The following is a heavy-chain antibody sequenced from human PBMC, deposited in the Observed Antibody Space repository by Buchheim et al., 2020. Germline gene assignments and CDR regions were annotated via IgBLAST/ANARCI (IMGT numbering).Heavy chain of an antibody. D-gene: IGHD2-21*02. CDR2: IDPSDSYT. Sequence: EVQLVQSGAEVKKPGESLRISCKGSGYSFTSYWISWVRQMPGKGLEWMGRIDPSDSYTNYSPSFQGHVTISADKSISPAYLQWSSLKASDTAMYYCASLAYCGGDCYPKAKDYYYYGMDVWGQGTT. CDR1: GYSFTSYW. J-gene: IGHJ6*02. V-gene: IGHV5-10-1*03. CDR3: ASLAYCGGDCYPKAKDYYYYGMDV.